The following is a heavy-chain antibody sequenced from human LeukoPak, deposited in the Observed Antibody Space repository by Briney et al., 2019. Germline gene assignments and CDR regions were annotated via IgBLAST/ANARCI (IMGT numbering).Heavy chain of an antibody. V-gene: IGHV4-39*01. D-gene: IGHD4-17*01. J-gene: IGHJ2*01. Sequence: PSETLSLTCTVSGGSVSSNNYYWTWLRQPLGMGLQWIGTVFYSGTTYYNPSLKSRATTSVDTSKNQFSLKLSSVTVADMAVYYCARLARSTRDYSWHFDLWGRGTLVTVSS. CDR2: VFYSGTT. CDR3: ARLARSTRDYSWHFDL. CDR1: GGSVSSNNYY.